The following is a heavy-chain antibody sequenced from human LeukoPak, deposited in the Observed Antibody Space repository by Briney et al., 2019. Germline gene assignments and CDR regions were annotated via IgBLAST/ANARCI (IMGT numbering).Heavy chain of an antibody. V-gene: IGHV4-34*01. D-gene: IGHD5-12*01. CDR3: ARGRGYGNSYYFDY. CDR1: GGSFSGYY. CDR2: INHSGST. Sequence: SETLSLTCAVYGGSFSGYYWSWIRQPPGKGLEWIGEINHSGSTNYNPSPKSRVTISVDTSKNQFYLKLSSVTAADTAVYYCARGRGYGNSYYFDYWGQGTLVTVSS. J-gene: IGHJ4*02.